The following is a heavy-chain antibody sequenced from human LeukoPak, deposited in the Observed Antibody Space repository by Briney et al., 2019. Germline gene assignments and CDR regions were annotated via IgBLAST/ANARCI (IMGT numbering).Heavy chain of an antibody. CDR1: GFSFSAYG. CDR2: IWYDGSSQ. CDR3: ARDPTQYTTAWYSDY. J-gene: IGHJ4*03. Sequence: GGSLRLSCTASGFSFSAYGMHWVRQAPGKGLEWVAVIWYDGSSQYYADSVKGRFTISRDNSKNTLLLQMNSLRAEDTAVYYCARDPTQYTTAWYSDYWGQGTTVTVSS. D-gene: IGHD2/OR15-2a*01. V-gene: IGHV3-33*01.